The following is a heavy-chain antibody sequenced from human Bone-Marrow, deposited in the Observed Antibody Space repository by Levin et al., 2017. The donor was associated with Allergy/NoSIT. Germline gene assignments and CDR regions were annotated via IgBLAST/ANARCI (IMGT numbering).Heavy chain of an antibody. J-gene: IGHJ4*02. CDR3: ARDTGYDLDS. V-gene: IGHV4-31*03. D-gene: IGHD5-12*01. CDR2: FYHIGNP. Sequence: SETLSLTCTVSGGSIGGGGYYWSWIRRHPGKGLGWVGSFYHIGNPSSNPSLKRRISISVDTSRNQFSLKLSSVTAADTAVYYCARDTGYDLDSWGQGTLVTVSS. CDR1: GGSIGGGGYY.